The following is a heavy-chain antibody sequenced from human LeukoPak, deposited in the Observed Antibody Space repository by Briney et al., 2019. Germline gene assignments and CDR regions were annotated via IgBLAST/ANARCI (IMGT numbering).Heavy chain of an antibody. CDR1: GFTFTSSA. CDR2: IVVGSSNT. J-gene: IGHJ3*02. V-gene: IGHV1-58*01. Sequence: SVKVFCKASGFTFTSSAVQWVRQARGQRLECIGWIVVGSSNTNYAQKFQERVTITRDMSTSTAYMELSSLRSEDTAVYYCASGLGASGPFDAFDIWGQGTMVTVSS. D-gene: IGHD1-26*01. CDR3: ASGLGASGPFDAFDI.